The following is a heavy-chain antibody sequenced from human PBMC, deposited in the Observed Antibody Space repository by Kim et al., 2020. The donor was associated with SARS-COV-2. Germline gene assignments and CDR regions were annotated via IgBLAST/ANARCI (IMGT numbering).Heavy chain of an antibody. CDR3: AKGVRRGTSHREGVGDAFDN. CDR2: MSGSGGST. Sequence: GCSFSSYAMSWVRQGPGKGLGWVAAMSGSGGSTYYADSVKGRFTISRDNSRKTLYLQMSSRRGEDTAVYYCAKGVRRGTSHREGVGDAFDNW. CDR1: GCSFSSYA. J-gene: IGHJ3*02. V-gene: IGHV3-23*01. D-gene: IGHD2-2*01.